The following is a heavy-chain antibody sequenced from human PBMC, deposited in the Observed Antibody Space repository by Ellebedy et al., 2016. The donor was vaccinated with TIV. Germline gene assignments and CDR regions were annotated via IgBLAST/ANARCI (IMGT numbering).Heavy chain of an antibody. CDR1: GGTFSSYA. D-gene: IGHD2-15*01. Sequence: SVKVSCXASGGTFSSYAISWVRQAPGQGLEWMGGIIPIFGTANYAQKFQGRVTITADKSTSTAYMELSSLRSEDTAVYYCATYCSGGSCYEYYYYYYGMDVWGQGTTVTVSS. CDR3: ATYCSGGSCYEYYYYYYGMDV. V-gene: IGHV1-69*06. J-gene: IGHJ6*02. CDR2: IIPIFGTA.